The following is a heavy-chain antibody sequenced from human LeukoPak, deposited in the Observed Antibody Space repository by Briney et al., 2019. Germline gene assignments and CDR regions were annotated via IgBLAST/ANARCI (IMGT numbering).Heavy chain of an antibody. D-gene: IGHD3-22*01. CDR1: GGSISRGGYS. Sequence: SETLSLTCAVSGGSISRGGYSWSWIRQPPGKGLEWIGYIYHSGSTYYNPSLKSRVTISVDRSKNQFSLKLSSVTAADTAVYYCARVDGSGRDDAFDIWGQGTMVTVSS. J-gene: IGHJ3*02. CDR3: ARVDGSGRDDAFDI. V-gene: IGHV4-30-2*01. CDR2: IYHSGST.